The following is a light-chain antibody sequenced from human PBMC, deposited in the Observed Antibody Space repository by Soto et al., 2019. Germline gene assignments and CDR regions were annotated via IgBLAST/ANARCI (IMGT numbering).Light chain of an antibody. J-gene: IGKJ2*01. CDR3: QQYYTYPYT. CDR1: QSITTW. CDR2: KAS. Sequence: DIQMTQSPSTLSASVGDRVTVTCRASQSITTWLAWYQQKPGKAPKVLIYKASSLESGVSSRFSDRGSGTEFTLTINSLQPDDFATYYCQQYYTYPYTFGQGTNLEIK. V-gene: IGKV1-5*03.